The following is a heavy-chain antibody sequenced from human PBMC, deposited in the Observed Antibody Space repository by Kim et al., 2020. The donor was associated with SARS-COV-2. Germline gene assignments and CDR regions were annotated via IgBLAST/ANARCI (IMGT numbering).Heavy chain of an antibody. CDR1: GFTFGDYA. J-gene: IGHJ6*03. Sequence: GGSLRLSCTASGFTFGDYAMSWVRQAPGKGLEWVGFIRSKAYGGTTEYAASVKGRFTISRDDSKSIAYLQMNSLKTEDTAVYYCTRRGHGCGGDCWYYYYYMDVWGKGTTVTVSS. D-gene: IGHD2-21*01. CDR3: TRRGHGCGGDCWYYYYYMDV. CDR2: IRSKAYGGTT. V-gene: IGHV3-49*04.